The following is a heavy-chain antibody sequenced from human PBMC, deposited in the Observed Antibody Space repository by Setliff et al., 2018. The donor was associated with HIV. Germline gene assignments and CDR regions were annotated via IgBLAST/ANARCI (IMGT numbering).Heavy chain of an antibody. Sequence: ASVKVSCKASGYTFTSYDINWVRQATGQGLEWMGWMNPNSGNTGYAQKFQGRVTITRNTSISTSYMELSSLRSEDTAVYYCARGDSNDYVWGSYMRAYYYYGMDVWGQGTTVTVSS. V-gene: IGHV1-8*03. CDR2: MNPNSGNT. J-gene: IGHJ6*02. D-gene: IGHD3-16*01. CDR3: ARGDSNDYVWGSYMRAYYYYGMDV. CDR1: GYTFTSYD.